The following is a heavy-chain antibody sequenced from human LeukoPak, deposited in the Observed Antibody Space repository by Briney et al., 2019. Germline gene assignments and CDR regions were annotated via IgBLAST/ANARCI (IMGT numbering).Heavy chain of an antibody. CDR1: GFTFSTYN. J-gene: IGHJ4*02. V-gene: IGHV3-21*01. CDR2: ISSGTSYI. CDR3: ARETGRTLDY. Sequence: QAGGSLRLSCAASGFTFSTYNMNWVRQAPGEGLEWVSSISSGTSYIYYADSVKGRFTISRDNAKNSLYLQMNSLRAEDTAVYYCARETGRTLDYWGQGTLVTVSS.